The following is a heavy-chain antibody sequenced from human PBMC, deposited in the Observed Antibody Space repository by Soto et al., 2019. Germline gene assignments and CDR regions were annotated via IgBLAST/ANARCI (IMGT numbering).Heavy chain of an antibody. D-gene: IGHD3-3*01. CDR3: ARVPIYYGYGMDV. CDR1: GGSFSGYY. Sequence: PSETLSLTCAVYGGSFSGYYWSWIRQPPGKGLEWIGEINHSGSTNYNPSLKSRVTISVDTSKNQFSLKLSSVTAADTAVYYCARVPIYYGYGMDVWGQGTTVTVSS. V-gene: IGHV4-34*01. CDR2: INHSGST. J-gene: IGHJ6*02.